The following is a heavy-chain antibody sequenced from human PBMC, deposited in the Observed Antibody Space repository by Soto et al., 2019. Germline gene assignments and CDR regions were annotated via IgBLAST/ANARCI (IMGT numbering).Heavy chain of an antibody. V-gene: IGHV4-30-2*01. Sequence: PSETLSLTCAVSGGSISSGGYSWSWIRQPPGKGLEWIGYIYHGGSTYYNPSPKSRVTISVDRSKNQFSLKLSSVTAADTAVYYCARGLVVRGVPIEYYYYYYGMDVWGQGTTVTVSS. CDR3: ARGLVVRGVPIEYYYYYYGMDV. CDR1: GGSISSGGYS. D-gene: IGHD3-10*01. J-gene: IGHJ6*02. CDR2: IYHGGST.